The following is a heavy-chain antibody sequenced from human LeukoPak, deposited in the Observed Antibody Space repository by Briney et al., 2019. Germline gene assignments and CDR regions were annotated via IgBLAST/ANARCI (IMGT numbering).Heavy chain of an antibody. J-gene: IGHJ4*02. D-gene: IGHD2-2*01. CDR3: ARDWDIVVVPSFAFDY. Sequence: GGSLRLSCAASGFTFSSYSMNWVRQAPGKGLEWVSSISSSSSYIYYADSVKGRFTISRDNAKNSLYLQMNSLRAEDTAVYYCARDWDIVVVPSFAFDYWGQGTLVTVSS. CDR2: ISSSSSYI. V-gene: IGHV3-21*01. CDR1: GFTFSSYS.